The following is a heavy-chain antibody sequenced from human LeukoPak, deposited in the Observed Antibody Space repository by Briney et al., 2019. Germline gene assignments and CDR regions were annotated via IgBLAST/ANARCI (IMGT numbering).Heavy chain of an antibody. Sequence: PSETLSLTCTVSGGSISSSSYYWGWNRQPPGKGLEWIGSIYYSGSTYYNPSLKSRVTISVDTSKNQFSLKLSSVTAADTAVYYCARHAYYGSGSNNTPKPYYFDYWGQGTLVTVSS. CDR3: ARHAYYGSGSNNTPKPYYFDY. V-gene: IGHV4-39*01. CDR2: IYYSGST. J-gene: IGHJ4*02. CDR1: GGSISSSSYY. D-gene: IGHD3-10*01.